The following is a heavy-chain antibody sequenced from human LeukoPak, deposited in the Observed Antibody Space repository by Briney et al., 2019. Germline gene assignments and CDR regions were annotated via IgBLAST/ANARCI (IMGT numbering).Heavy chain of an antibody. CDR1: GFTFRRYA. J-gene: IGHJ4*02. V-gene: IGHV3-23*01. CDR2: ISDDSSFT. D-gene: IGHD3-10*01. Sequence: GGSLRLSCAPSGFTFRRYAMSCVRQAPGGGLEWVSVISDDSSFTYYADSVKGRFTISRDNSKNTLYLQMNSLRAEDTALYYCAKHVGSGAGWDYFDYWGQGTLVTVSS. CDR3: AKHVGSGAGWDYFDY.